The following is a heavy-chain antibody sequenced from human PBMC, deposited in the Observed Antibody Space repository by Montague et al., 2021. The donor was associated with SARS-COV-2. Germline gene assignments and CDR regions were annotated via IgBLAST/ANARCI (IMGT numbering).Heavy chain of an antibody. Sequence: SETLSLTCTVAGGSIRSSSYYWGWIRQPPGKGLEWIGSIDYSGXTXYXXXXKXRVTISVDTSKNQFSLKLSSVTAADTAVYYCARHRITIFLGRMFNYWGQGTLVTVSS. V-gene: IGHV4-39*01. CDR3: ARHRITIFLGRMFNY. D-gene: IGHD3-9*01. CDR1: GGSIRSSSYY. J-gene: IGHJ4*02. CDR2: IDYSGXT.